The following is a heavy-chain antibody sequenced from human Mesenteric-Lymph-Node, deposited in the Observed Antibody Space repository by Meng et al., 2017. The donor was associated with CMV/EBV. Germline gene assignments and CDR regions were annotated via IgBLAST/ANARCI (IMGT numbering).Heavy chain of an antibody. CDR1: GGSISSYY. CDR2: IYYSRST. CDR3: ARDTHLSSSWYIDY. D-gene: IGHD6-13*01. V-gene: IGHV4-59*01. J-gene: IGHJ4*02. Sequence: SETLSLTCTVSGGSISSYYWSWIRQPPGKGLEWIGYIYYSRSTNYNPSLKSRVTISVDTSKNQFSMRLSSVTAADTAVYYCARDTHLSSSWYIDYWGQGILVTVSS.